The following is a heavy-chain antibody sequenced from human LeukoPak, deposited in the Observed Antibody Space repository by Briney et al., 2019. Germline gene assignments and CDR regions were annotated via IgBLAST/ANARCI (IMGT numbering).Heavy chain of an antibody. CDR1: GGSISSSSYY. CDR3: ATHRVSTPFDY. Sequence: SETLSLTCTVSGGSISSSSYYWGWIRQPPGKGLEWIGSIYYDGSTYYNPSLKSRVTISVDTSKNQFSLKLSSVTAADTAVYYCATHRVSTPFDYWGQGTLVTVSS. J-gene: IGHJ4*02. D-gene: IGHD2-8*01. CDR2: IYYDGST. V-gene: IGHV4-39*07.